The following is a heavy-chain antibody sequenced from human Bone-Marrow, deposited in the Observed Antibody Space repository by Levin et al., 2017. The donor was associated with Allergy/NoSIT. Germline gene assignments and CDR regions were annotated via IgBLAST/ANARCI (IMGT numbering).Heavy chain of an antibody. CDR1: GGSFRGYY. CDR3: ARGQRYYGAGSYHNSYDP. D-gene: IGHD3-10*01. J-gene: IGHJ5*02. V-gene: IGHV4-34*01. CDR2: VHYSGST. Sequence: ESLKISCAVSGGSFRGYYYWTWIRQSPGKGLEWIGEVHYSGSTNYNPSLKSRVSMSVDTSKNHFSLKLTSVTAADTAVYYCARGQRYYGAGSYHNSYDPWGQGILVTVSS.